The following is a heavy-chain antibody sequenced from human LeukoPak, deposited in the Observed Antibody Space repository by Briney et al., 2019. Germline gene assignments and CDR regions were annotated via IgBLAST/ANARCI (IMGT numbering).Heavy chain of an antibody. D-gene: IGHD2-21*02. V-gene: IGHV3-21*06. J-gene: IGHJ4*02. CDR1: GFNVNNNY. CDR3: ARGGTYCGNDCYGTNY. Sequence: PGGSLRLSCAASGFNVNNNYMTWVRQAPGKGLEWVSSISGSTGHSYYADSVKGRFTISRDNAKNSLYLQMNSLRAEDTAVYFCARGGTYCGNDCYGTNYWGQGTLVTVSS. CDR2: ISGSTGHS.